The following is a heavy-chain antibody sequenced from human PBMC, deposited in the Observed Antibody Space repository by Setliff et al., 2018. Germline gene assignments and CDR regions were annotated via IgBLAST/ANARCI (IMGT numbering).Heavy chain of an antibody. Sequence: GASVKVSCKASGYSFSTYAMSWIRQAPGHGLEWMGWINTNTGNPSYAQGFTGRFVFSLDTSVSTAYLQISSLKAEDTAIYYCARGSRFGTIVYKGDYYMDVWGKGTTVTVSS. D-gene: IGHD3-10*01. CDR1: GYSFSTYA. J-gene: IGHJ6*03. V-gene: IGHV7-4-1*02. CDR2: INTNTGNP. CDR3: ARGSRFGTIVYKGDYYMDV.